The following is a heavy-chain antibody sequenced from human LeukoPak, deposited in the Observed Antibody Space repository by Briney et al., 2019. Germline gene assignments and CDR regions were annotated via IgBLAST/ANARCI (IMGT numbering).Heavy chain of an antibody. J-gene: IGHJ4*02. D-gene: IGHD3-22*01. CDR3: AKGGCTSGYCGFDY. CDR1: GFTFSSYA. Sequence: GGSLRLSCAASGFTFSSYAMSCVRQAPGKGLEWVSVTSGGGGSTSYADSVKGRFTISRDNSKNTLYLQMNSLRAEDTAVYYCAKGGCTSGYCGFDYWGQGTLVTVSS. CDR2: TSGGGGST. V-gene: IGHV3-23*01.